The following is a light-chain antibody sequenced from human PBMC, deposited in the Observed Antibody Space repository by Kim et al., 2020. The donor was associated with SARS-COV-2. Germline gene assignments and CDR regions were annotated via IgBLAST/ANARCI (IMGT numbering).Light chain of an antibody. CDR1: QTVSNY. Sequence: EIVMTQSPPTLSASAGERATLSCGASQTVSNYLVWYQQKPGKAPRLLIYAASARDTGVPARFSGSGAGTEFTLTISSLQPEDFAAYYCQRYGSSPWTFGQGTKVDIK. V-gene: IGKV3D-15*01. CDR2: AAS. J-gene: IGKJ1*01. CDR3: QRYGSSPWT.